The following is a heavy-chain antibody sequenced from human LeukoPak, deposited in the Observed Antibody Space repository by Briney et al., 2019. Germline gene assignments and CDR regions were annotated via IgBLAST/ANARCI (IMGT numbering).Heavy chain of an antibody. CDR1: GFTFSGYT. CDR2: ISSSSRFI. CDR3: AREHHAPVQRYYSDSTSYSAFDV. V-gene: IGHV3-21*01. D-gene: IGHD3-22*01. J-gene: IGHJ3*01. Sequence: GGALRLSCAASGFTFSGYTMNWVRQAPGKGLEWVSSISSSSRFIYYADSMKGRVTISRDTAKNSLYLQMHSLRAEDTAVYYSAREHHAPVQRYYSDSTSYSAFDVWGQGTMVTVSS.